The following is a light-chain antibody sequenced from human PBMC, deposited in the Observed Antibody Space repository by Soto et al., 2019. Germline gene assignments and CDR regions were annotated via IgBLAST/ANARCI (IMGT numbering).Light chain of an antibody. CDR2: AAS. CDR3: QQSYSTPLT. CDR1: QSISSY. J-gene: IGKJ4*01. Sequence: DSQRTQSPSSLSACVGDRVTITCRASQSISSYLNWYQQEPGKAPKLLIYAASSLQSGGPSRFSGSGSGTAFTLTISSLQPEDFPTHYCQQSYSTPLTFGGGTKVDIK. V-gene: IGKV1-39*01.